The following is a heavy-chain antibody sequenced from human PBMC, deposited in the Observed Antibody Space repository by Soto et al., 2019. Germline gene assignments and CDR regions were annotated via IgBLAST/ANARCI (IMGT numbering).Heavy chain of an antibody. V-gene: IGHV1-18*01. Sequence: QVQLVQSASEVMKPGASVKVSCKASGYTFIRYGITWVRQAPGQRLEWMGWISPYNDQTIYAQKLQGRVTMTADTSTSTVYMQRRRLKSHDTAVYSCAGEGYYDTVCGKLPHYGLYVWCQGTSVTVSS. J-gene: IGHJ6*02. CDR3: AGEGYYDTVCGKLPHYGLYV. D-gene: IGHD3-16*01. CDR1: GYTFIRYG. CDR2: ISPYNDQT.